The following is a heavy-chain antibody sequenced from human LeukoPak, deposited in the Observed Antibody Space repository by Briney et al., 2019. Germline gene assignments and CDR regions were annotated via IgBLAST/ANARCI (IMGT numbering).Heavy chain of an antibody. CDR3: ARESVAGAFDY. Sequence: ASVKVSCKASGYTFTNYAMNWLRQAPGQGLEWMGWINPNSGGTNYAQKFQGRVTMTRDTSISTAYMELSRLRSDDTAVYYCARESVAGAFDYWGQGTLVTVSS. D-gene: IGHD6-19*01. CDR1: GYTFTNYA. CDR2: INPNSGGT. V-gene: IGHV1-2*02. J-gene: IGHJ4*02.